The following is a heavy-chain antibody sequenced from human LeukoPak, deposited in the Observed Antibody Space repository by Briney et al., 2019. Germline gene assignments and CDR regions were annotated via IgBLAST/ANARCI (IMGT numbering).Heavy chain of an antibody. J-gene: IGHJ4*02. CDR3: ARDGEGLAARILDY. D-gene: IGHD6-6*01. CDR2: IIPIFGAA. V-gene: IGHV1-69*13. Sequence: ASVKVSCTASGGTFSSYAISWVRQAPGQGLEWMGGIIPIFGAANYAQKFQGGVTITADESTSTAYMELSSLRSEDTAVYYCARDGEGLAARILDYWGQGTLVTVSS. CDR1: GGTFSSYA.